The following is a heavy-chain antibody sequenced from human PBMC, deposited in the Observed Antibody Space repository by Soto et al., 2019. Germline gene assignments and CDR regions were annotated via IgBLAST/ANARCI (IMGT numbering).Heavy chain of an antibody. J-gene: IGHJ6*02. V-gene: IGHV1-2*04. CDR1: GYTFTVYY. CDR3: ARGRSVTTLAV. Sequence: QVQLVQSGAEVKKPGASVKVSCKASGYTFTVYYMHWVRQAPGQGLEWMGWINPNSDGTNYAQKFQGWVTMTRDTSISTASMELRRLRSDDTAVYYCARGRSVTTLAVWGQGTTVTVSS. CDR2: INPNSDGT. D-gene: IGHD3-22*01.